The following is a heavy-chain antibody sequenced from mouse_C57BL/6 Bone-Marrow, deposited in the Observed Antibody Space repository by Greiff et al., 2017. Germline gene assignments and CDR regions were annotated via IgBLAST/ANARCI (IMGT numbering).Heavy chain of an antibody. CDR2: IYPRSGNT. CDR3: ASLLLRYWYFDG. J-gene: IGHJ1*03. V-gene: IGHV1-81*01. CDR1: GYTFTSYG. D-gene: IGHD1-1*01. Sequence: VKLQQSGAELARPGASVKLSCRASGYTFTSYGISWVKQRTGQGLEWIGEIYPRSGNTYYNEKFKGKATLTADKSSSTAYMELRSLTSADSAVYFCASLLLRYWYFDGWGTGTTVTVSS.